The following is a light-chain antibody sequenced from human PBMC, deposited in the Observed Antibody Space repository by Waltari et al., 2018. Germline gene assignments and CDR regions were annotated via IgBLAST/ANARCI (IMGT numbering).Light chain of an antibody. Sequence: QSGLTQPPSLSGAPGQRVTISCTGSSSHIWAGYDVHWYQLLPGTAPKLLIYGNSNRPSGVPDRFSGSKSGTSASLAITGLQAEDEADYYCQSYDSSLSGSVFGGGTKLTVL. J-gene: IGLJ2*01. CDR1: SSHIWAGYD. V-gene: IGLV1-40*01. CDR3: QSYDSSLSGSV. CDR2: GNS.